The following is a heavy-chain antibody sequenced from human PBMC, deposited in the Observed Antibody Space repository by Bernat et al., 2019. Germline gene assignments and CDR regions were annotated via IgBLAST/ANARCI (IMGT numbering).Heavy chain of an antibody. CDR1: GFTFSNYA. J-gene: IGHJ4*02. CDR3: ARVRFEYSSSDGLDN. Sequence: QVQLVESGGGVVQPGRSRRLSCVASGFTFSNYAMHWVRQAPGKGLEWVAVISYDAGNEYYADSVKGRFTISRDNFKNTLYLEMNSLKNGDTAVYYCARVRFEYSSSDGLDNWGQGTLVTVSS. CDR2: ISYDAGNE. V-gene: IGHV3-30*04. D-gene: IGHD6-6*01.